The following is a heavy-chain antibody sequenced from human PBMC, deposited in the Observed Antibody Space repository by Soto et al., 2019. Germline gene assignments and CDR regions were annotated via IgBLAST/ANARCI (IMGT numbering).Heavy chain of an antibody. CDR3: ARDGDYYDSSGFQRDYYYYGMDV. Sequence: QVQLVQSGAEVKKPGSSVKVSCQASGGSFSDYAISWVRQAPGQGLEWMGGIIPMLGIADNPQKFQGRVIITADEYPSTVYMELSSLRSEDTAVYYCARDGDYYDSSGFQRDYYYYGMDVWGQGTTVTVAS. CDR1: GGSFSDYA. V-gene: IGHV1-69*01. CDR2: IIPMLGIA. D-gene: IGHD3-22*01. J-gene: IGHJ6*02.